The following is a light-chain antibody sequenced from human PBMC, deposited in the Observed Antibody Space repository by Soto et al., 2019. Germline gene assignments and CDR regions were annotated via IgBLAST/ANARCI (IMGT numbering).Light chain of an antibody. CDR2: EVS. V-gene: IGLV2-14*01. J-gene: IGLJ3*02. CDR3: SSYTSRSTPWV. CDR1: SSDGGGYNY. Sequence: QSALTPPASVSGSPGQSITISCTGTSSDGGGYNYVSWYQQHPGKAPKLMIYEVSNRPSGVSNRFSGSKSGNTASLTISGLQAEDEADYYCSSYTSRSTPWVFGGGTKLTVL.